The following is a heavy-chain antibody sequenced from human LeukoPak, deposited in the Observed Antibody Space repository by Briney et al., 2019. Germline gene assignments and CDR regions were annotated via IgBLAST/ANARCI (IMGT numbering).Heavy chain of an antibody. CDR3: ARALGYCSSTSCYPDDY. J-gene: IGHJ4*02. V-gene: IGHV1-69*01. D-gene: IGHD2-2*01. Sequence: SVKVSCKASGGTFSSYAISWVRQAPGQGLEWMGGIIPIFGTANYAQKFQGRVTITADESTSTAHMELSSLRSEDTAVYYCARALGYCSSTSCYPDDYWGQGTLVTVSS. CDR2: IIPIFGTA. CDR1: GGTFSSYA.